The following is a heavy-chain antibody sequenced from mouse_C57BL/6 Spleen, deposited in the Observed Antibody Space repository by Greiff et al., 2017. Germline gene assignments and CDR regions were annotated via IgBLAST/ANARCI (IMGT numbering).Heavy chain of an antibody. CDR2: IYPGSGNT. Sequence: QVQLQQSGPELVKPGASVKISCKASGYSFTSYYIHWVKQRPGQGLEWIGWIYPGSGNTKYNEKFKGKATLTADTSSSTAYMQLSSLTSEDSAVYYCARIGGYGSSYDWYFDVWGTGTTVTVSS. CDR1: GYSFTSYY. D-gene: IGHD1-1*01. J-gene: IGHJ1*03. CDR3: ARIGGYGSSYDWYFDV. V-gene: IGHV1-66*01.